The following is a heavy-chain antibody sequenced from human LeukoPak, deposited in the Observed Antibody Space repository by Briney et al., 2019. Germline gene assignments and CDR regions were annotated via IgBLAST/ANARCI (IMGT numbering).Heavy chain of an antibody. J-gene: IGHJ4*02. CDR1: GSTFTSYD. Sequence: GASLKVSCKASGSTFTSYDINWVRQASGQGREWMGWMSPNSGNTGYAQKSHCSATITRHASISTASMELSSLRSEDTAVYYCARGVRGFLEWLLSYYFDYWGQGTLVTVSS. D-gene: IGHD3-3*01. CDR3: ARGVRGFLEWLLSYYFDY. CDR2: MSPNSGNT. V-gene: IGHV1-8*03.